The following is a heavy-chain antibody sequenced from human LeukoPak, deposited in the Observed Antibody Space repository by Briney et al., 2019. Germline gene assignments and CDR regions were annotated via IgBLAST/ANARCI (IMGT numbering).Heavy chain of an antibody. CDR1: GYTFTSYY. V-gene: IGHV1-46*01. CDR3: ARDIRQYSSSSGEFDS. CDR2: INPSGGST. Sequence: ASVKVSCKASGYTFTSYYMHWVRQAPGQGLEWMGIINPSGGSTSYAQKFQGRVTMTRDMSTNTVYMELSSLRSEDTAVYYCARDIRQYSSSSGEFDSWGQGALVTVSS. D-gene: IGHD6-6*01. J-gene: IGHJ4*02.